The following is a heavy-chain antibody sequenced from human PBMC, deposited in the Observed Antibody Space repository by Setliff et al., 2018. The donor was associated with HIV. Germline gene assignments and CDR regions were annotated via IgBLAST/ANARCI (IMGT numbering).Heavy chain of an antibody. CDR1: GFTFSDYY. CDR2: ISGSGSAI. J-gene: IGHJ4*02. Sequence: AGGSLRLSFAASGFTFSDYYMSWIRQAPGKGLEWVSYISGSGSAIYYADSVKGRFTISRDNAKNSLYLQMNSLRAEDTAVYYCARAPGANYNFWSGYSDYWGQGTLVTVSS. CDR3: ARAPGANYNFWSGYSDY. V-gene: IGHV3-11*04. D-gene: IGHD3-3*01.